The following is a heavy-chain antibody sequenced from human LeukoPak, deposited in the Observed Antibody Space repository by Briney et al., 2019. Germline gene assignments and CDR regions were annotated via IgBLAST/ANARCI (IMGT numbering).Heavy chain of an antibody. V-gene: IGHV4-59*08. J-gene: IGHJ4*02. D-gene: IGHD2-15*01. Sequence: SETLSLTCTVSGGSISKYYWSWVRQPPGKGLEWIGYIYYSGSTNYNPSLKRRVTISVGTSKNQFSLKLSSVTAADTAVYYCARRGYCSGDSCYTFDYWGQGTLVTVSS. CDR3: ARRGYCSGDSCYTFDY. CDR2: IYYSGST. CDR1: GGSISKYY.